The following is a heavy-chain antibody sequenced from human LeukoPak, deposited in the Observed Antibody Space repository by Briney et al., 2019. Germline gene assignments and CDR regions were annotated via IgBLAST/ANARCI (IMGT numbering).Heavy chain of an antibody. CDR2: TYPSDSET. Sequence: GESLKISCKGSGYSFNTFYIGWVRQTPETGLEWMGITYPSDSETKYKPSFQGQVTLSVDKSINTAYLRLSSLKASDTAIYYCARLIYYGSGRTYFFDSWGQGTQVTVSS. CDR3: ARLIYYGSGRTYFFDS. V-gene: IGHV5-51*01. J-gene: IGHJ4*02. CDR1: GYSFNTFY. D-gene: IGHD3-10*01.